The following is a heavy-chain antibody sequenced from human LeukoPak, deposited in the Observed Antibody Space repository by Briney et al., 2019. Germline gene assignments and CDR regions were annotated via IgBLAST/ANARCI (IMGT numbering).Heavy chain of an antibody. D-gene: IGHD4-17*01. V-gene: IGHV3-21*01. Sequence: PGGSLRLSCTASGFTFNGYSMNWVRQAPGKGLEWVSSISTSSSYIYYADSVKGRCTISRNNPKNSLYLQMNSLRAEDTAVYYCARNRGDPSYFDYWGQGTLVTVSS. CDR2: ISTSSSYI. J-gene: IGHJ4*02. CDR1: GFTFNGYS. CDR3: ARNRGDPSYFDY.